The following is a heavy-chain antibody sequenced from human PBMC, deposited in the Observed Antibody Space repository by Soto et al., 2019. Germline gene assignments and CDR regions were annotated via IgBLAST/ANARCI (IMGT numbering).Heavy chain of an antibody. V-gene: IGHV4-34*01. Sequence: SETLSLTCAVYGGSFSGYYWSWIRQPPGKGLEWIGEINHSGSTNYNPSLKSRVTISVDTSKNQFSLKLSSVTAADTAVYYCARRGTIGYCSSTSCRYFDYWGQGTLVTVSS. CDR2: INHSGST. J-gene: IGHJ4*02. CDR3: ARRGTIGYCSSTSCRYFDY. CDR1: GGSFSGYY. D-gene: IGHD2-2*01.